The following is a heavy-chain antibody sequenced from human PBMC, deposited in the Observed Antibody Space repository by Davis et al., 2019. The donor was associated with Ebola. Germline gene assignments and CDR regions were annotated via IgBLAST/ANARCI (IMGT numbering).Heavy chain of an antibody. V-gene: IGHV4-39*01. J-gene: IGHJ6*02. D-gene: IGHD2-15*01. CDR1: GGSTSSISYY. CDR2: IYYSGST. CDR3: GSCPTGYSYGMDV. Sequence: MPSETLSPTCTLPGGSTSSISYYWGWIRQPPGKGLEWIGSIYYSGSTYYNPSLKSRVTISVDTSKNQFSLELSSVTAADTAVYYCGSCPTGYSYGMDVWGQGTTVTVSS.